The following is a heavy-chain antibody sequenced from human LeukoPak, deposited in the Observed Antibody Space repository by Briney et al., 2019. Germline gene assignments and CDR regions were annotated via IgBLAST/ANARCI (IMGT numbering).Heavy chain of an antibody. J-gene: IGHJ4*02. CDR2: INHSGST. Sequence: SETLSLTCAVYGGSFSGYYWSWIRQPPGKGLEWIGEINHSGSTNYNPPLKSRVTISVDTSKNQFSLKLSSVTAADTAVYYCARLHALRFLEWLPKHYFDYWGQGTLVTVSS. V-gene: IGHV4-34*01. D-gene: IGHD3-3*01. CDR1: GGSFSGYY. CDR3: ARLHALRFLEWLPKHYFDY.